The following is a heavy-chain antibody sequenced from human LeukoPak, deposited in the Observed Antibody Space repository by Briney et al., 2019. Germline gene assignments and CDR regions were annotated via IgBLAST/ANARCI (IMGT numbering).Heavy chain of an antibody. CDR3: ARDWGGSGPTSHDF. V-gene: IGHV3-74*01. CDR1: GFTFKTYW. D-gene: IGHD3-16*01. CDR2: ISSDGSDT. Sequence: GGSLRLSCAASGFTFKTYWMHWVRQAPGRGPVWVSRISSDGSDTKCADSVKGRFTVSRDNAKNTLYLEMNSLRAEDTAVYYCARDWGGSGPTSHDFWGQGTLVTVSS. J-gene: IGHJ4*02.